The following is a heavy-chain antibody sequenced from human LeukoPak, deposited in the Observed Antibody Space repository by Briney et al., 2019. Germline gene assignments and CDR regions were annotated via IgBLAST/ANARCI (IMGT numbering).Heavy chain of an antibody. CDR3: SIVGATTRYYFDY. CDR2: INPNSGGT. CDR1: GYTFTGYY. Sequence: GASVKVSCKASGYTFTGYYMRWVRQAPGQGLEWMGRINPNSGGTNYAQKFQGRVTMTRDTSISTAYMELSRLRSDDTAVYYCSIVGATTRYYFDYWGQGTLVTVSS. D-gene: IGHD1-26*01. J-gene: IGHJ4*02. V-gene: IGHV1-2*06.